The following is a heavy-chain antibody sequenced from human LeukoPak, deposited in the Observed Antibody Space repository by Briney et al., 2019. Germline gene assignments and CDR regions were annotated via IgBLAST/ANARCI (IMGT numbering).Heavy chain of an antibody. J-gene: IGHJ6*03. CDR1: GFTFSSYS. CDR2: ISSSSSTI. D-gene: IGHD6-13*01. V-gene: IGHV3-48*01. CDR3: ARDTGSSWYFDYYYYMDV. Sequence: PGGSLRLSCAASGFTFSSYSMNWVRQAPGKGLEWVSYISSSSSTIYYADSVNGRFTISRDNAKNSLYLQMNSLRAEDTAVYYCARDTGSSWYFDYYYYMDVWGKGTTVTVSS.